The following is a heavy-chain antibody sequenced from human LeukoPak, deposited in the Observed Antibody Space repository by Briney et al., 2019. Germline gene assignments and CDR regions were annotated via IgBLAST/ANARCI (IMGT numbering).Heavy chain of an antibody. V-gene: IGHV4-59*08. CDR2: IYYSGST. CDR3: ARLSFWGPMVRDRDAFDI. CDR1: GGSISSYY. J-gene: IGHJ3*02. Sequence: PSETLSLTCTVSGGSISSYYWSWIRQPPGKGLEWMGYIYYSGSTNYNPSLKSRVTISVDTSKNQFSLKLSSVTAADTAVYYCARLSFWGPMVRDRDAFDIWGQGTMVTVSS. D-gene: IGHD3-10*01.